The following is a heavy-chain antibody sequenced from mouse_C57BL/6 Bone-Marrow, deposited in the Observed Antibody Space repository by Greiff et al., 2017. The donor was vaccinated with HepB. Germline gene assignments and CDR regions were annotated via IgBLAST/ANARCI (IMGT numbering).Heavy chain of an antibody. Sequence: EVKLMESGGGLVQPGGSLSLSCAASGFTFTDYYMSWVRQPPGKALEWLGFIRNKANGYTTEYSASVKGRFTISRDNSQSILYLQMNALRAEDSATYYCARYYGSSYGTGAMDYWGQGTSVTVSS. CDR1: GFTFTDYY. J-gene: IGHJ4*01. V-gene: IGHV7-3*01. CDR3: ARYYGSSYGTGAMDY. D-gene: IGHD1-1*01. CDR2: IRNKANGYTT.